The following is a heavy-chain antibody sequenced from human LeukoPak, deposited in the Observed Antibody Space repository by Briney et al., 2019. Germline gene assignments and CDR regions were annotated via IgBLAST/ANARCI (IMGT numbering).Heavy chain of an antibody. CDR1: GFTSRSYW. CDR3: ARVMRVAAAFDY. J-gene: IGHJ4*02. D-gene: IGHD3-22*01. CDR2: IKEDGSEK. V-gene: IGHV3-7*05. Sequence: GGSLRLSCAAPGFTSRSYWMSWVRQAPGKGLEWVANIKEDGSEKYYVDSVKGRFTIFRDNGKNSLYLQMNSLRVEDTAVYYCARVMRVAAAFDYWGQGTLVTVSS.